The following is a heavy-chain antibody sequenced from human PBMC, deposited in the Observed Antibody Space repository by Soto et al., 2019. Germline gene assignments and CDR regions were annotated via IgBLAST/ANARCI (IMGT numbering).Heavy chain of an antibody. D-gene: IGHD2-8*01. Sequence: GGSLRLSCAASGFTVSSNYMSWVRQAPGKGLEWVSVIYSGGSTYYADSVKGRFTISRHNSKNTLYLQMNSLRAEDTAVYYCARANPYCTNGVCYSNDAFDIWGQGTMVTVSS. CDR2: IYSGGST. CDR1: GFTVSSNY. J-gene: IGHJ3*02. V-gene: IGHV3-53*04. CDR3: ARANPYCTNGVCYSNDAFDI.